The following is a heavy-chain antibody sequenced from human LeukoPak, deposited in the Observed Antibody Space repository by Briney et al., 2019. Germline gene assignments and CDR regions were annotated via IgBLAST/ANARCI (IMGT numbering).Heavy chain of an antibody. V-gene: IGHV3-23*01. CDR1: GFTFSSYW. Sequence: GGSLRLSCAASGFTFSSYWMSWVRQAPGKGLEWVSAISGSGGSTYYADSVKGRFTISRDNSKNTLYLQMNSLRAEDTAVYYCAKSPQYQLLLHWFDPWGQGTLVTVSS. CDR2: ISGSGGST. CDR3: AKSPQYQLLLHWFDP. J-gene: IGHJ5*02. D-gene: IGHD2-2*01.